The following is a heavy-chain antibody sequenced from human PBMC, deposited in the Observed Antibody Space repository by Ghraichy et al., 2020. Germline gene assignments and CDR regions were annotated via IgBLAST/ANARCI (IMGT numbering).Heavy chain of an antibody. CDR3: AKRYYDSSGYSYYYFDY. CDR2: ISVSGGRT. D-gene: IGHD3-22*01. V-gene: IGHV3-23*01. CDR1: GFTFGTYA. Sequence: GESLNTSCAASGFTFGTYAMSWVRQAPGKGLEWVSAISVSGGRTYYADSVKGRLTISRDNSKNTLYLQMNSLRAEDTAVYYCAKRYYDSSGYSYYYFDYWGQGTLVTVSS. J-gene: IGHJ4*02.